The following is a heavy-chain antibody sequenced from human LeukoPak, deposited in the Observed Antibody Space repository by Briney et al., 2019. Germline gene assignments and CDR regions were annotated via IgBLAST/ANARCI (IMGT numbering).Heavy chain of an antibody. J-gene: IGHJ2*01. CDR1: GGSISSGGYS. D-gene: IGHD6-6*01. V-gene: IGHV4-30-2*06. CDR3: ARVERVIAARPGYFDL. Sequence: SETLSLTCAVSGGSISSGGYSWSWIRQSPGKGLEWNGEINHSGSTNYNPSLKSRVTISVDTSKNQFSLKVSSVTAADTAVYYCARVERVIAARPGYFDLWGRGTLVTVSS. CDR2: INHSGST.